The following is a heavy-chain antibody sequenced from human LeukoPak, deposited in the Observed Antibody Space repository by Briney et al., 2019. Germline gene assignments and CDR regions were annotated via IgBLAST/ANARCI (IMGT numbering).Heavy chain of an antibody. V-gene: IGHV3-30*04. CDR1: GFIFSNYA. D-gene: IGHD4-17*01. CDR3: AKVVYGDYVSGYYYYYGMDV. Sequence: PGRSLRLSCAASGFIFSNYAMHWVRQASGKGLEWVAVISYDGSNKYYADSVKGRFTISRDNSKNTLYLQMNSLRAEDTAVYYCAKVVYGDYVSGYYYYYGMDVWGQGTTVTVSS. CDR2: ISYDGSNK. J-gene: IGHJ6*02.